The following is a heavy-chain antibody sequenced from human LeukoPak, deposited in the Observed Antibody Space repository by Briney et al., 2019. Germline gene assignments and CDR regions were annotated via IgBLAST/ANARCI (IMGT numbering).Heavy chain of an antibody. D-gene: IGHD2-2*01. CDR2: INHSGST. V-gene: IGHV4-34*01. Sequence: SETLSLTCAVYGGSLSGYYWSWIRQPPGKGLEWIGEINHSGSTNYNPSLKSRVTISVDTSKNQFSLKLSSVTAADTAVYYCARVVVMRYGLYYYYYYGMDVWGQGTTVTVSS. CDR1: GGSLSGYY. J-gene: IGHJ6*02. CDR3: ARVVVMRYGLYYYYYYGMDV.